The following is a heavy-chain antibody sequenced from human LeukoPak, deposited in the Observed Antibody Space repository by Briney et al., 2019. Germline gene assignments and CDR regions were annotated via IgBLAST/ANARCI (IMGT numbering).Heavy chain of an antibody. J-gene: IGHJ6*03. V-gene: IGHV4-4*07. CDR3: ARDSEGRASAHYYYYMDV. D-gene: IGHD3-10*01. Sequence: PSETLSLTCTVSGGSISSDYWGWIRQPAGKGLDWIGRINSRGSTKYNPSLKSRVTLSIDTSKNQFSLRLTSVTAADTAVYYCARDSEGRASAHYYYYMDVWGNGTTVTVSS. CDR1: GGSISSDY. CDR2: INSRGST.